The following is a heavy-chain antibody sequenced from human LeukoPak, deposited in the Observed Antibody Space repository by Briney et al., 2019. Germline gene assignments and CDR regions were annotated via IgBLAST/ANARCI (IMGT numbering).Heavy chain of an antibody. Sequence: SETLSLTCAVYGGSFSGYYWSWIRQPPGKWLEWIGEINHSGSTNYNPSLKSRVTISVDTSKNQFSLKLSSVTAADTAVYYCARSYRYSNHFDYWGQGTLVTVSS. CDR1: GGSFSGYY. CDR2: INHSGST. V-gene: IGHV4-34*01. J-gene: IGHJ4*02. D-gene: IGHD4-11*01. CDR3: ARSYRYSNHFDY.